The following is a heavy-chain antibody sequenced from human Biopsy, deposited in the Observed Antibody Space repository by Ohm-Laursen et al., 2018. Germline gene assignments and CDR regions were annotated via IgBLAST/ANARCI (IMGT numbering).Heavy chain of an antibody. CDR2: ISPNGATT. V-gene: IGHV1-46*01. CDR3: ARAGVGSDGTDSYYYGMDV. CDR1: GNTFATYH. Sequence: SSVKVSCKVSGNTFATYHIHWVRQAPGQGLEWMGVISPNGATTSFSQKFQGRITMTRDTSTGTVYMDLNSLGSEDTAVYYCARAGVGSDGTDSYYYGMDVWGPGTTVTVSS. D-gene: IGHD5-24*01. J-gene: IGHJ6*02.